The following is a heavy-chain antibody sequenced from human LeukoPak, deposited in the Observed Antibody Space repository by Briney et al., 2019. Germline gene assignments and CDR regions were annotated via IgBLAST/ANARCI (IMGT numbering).Heavy chain of an antibody. Sequence: SETLSLTCTVSGGSISSYYWSWIRQPPGKGLEWIGYIYYSGSTNYNPSLKSRVTISVDTSKNQFSLKLSSVTAADTAVYYCAREKEGNWFDPWGQGTLVTVSS. V-gene: IGHV4-59*01. J-gene: IGHJ5*02. CDR3: AREKEGNWFDP. CDR2: IYYSGST. CDR1: GGSISSYY.